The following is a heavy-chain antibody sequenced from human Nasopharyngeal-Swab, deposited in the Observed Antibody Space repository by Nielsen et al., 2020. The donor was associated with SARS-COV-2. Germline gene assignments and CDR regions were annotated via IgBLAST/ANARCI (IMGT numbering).Heavy chain of an antibody. CDR2: ISGGGSIT. D-gene: IGHD2-15*01. J-gene: IGHJ4*02. CDR1: GFTFSSYA. V-gene: IGHV3-23*01. CDR3: TRCGGGCYSGRDY. Sequence: GESLKISCAASGFTFSSYAMSWVRQAPGKGLEWVSTISGGGSITYHADPVKGRFTISRDNSKNTAYLQMNSLKTEDTAVYYCTRCGGGCYSGRDYWGQGTLVTVSS.